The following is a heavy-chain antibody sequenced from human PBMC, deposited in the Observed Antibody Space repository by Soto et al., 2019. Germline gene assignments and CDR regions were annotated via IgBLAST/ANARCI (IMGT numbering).Heavy chain of an antibody. Sequence: GASVKVSCKVSGYTLTGLSMYWVRQAPGKGLEWMGGFDPEDGETIYAQKFQGRVTMTEDTSTDTAYMELSSLRSEDTAVYYCATSIAAYYGMDVWGQGTTVTVSS. CDR1: GYTLTGLS. D-gene: IGHD6-6*01. V-gene: IGHV1-24*01. CDR2: FDPEDGET. J-gene: IGHJ6*02. CDR3: ATSIAAYYGMDV.